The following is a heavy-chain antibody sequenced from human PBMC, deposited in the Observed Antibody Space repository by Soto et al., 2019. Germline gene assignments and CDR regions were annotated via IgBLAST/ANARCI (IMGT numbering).Heavy chain of an antibody. J-gene: IGHJ5*02. Sequence: EVQLVESGGGLVQPGRSLRLSCAASGFTFDDYAMHWVRQAPGKGLVWVSGISWNSGSIGYADSVMGRFTISRDNANNSLNLQMNSLRAEDTALYYCAKDGMPGIAVAGYNWFAPWGQGTLVTVSS. CDR1: GFTFDDYA. CDR3: AKDGMPGIAVAGYNWFAP. V-gene: IGHV3-9*01. CDR2: ISWNSGSI. D-gene: IGHD6-19*01.